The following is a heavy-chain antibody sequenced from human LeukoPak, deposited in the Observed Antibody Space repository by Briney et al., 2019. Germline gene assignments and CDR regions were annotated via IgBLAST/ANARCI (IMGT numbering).Heavy chain of an antibody. V-gene: IGHV3-48*01. CDR3: ARGLQYYDFWSGYYAQPGTRYGMDV. J-gene: IGHJ6*02. CDR1: GFTFSSYS. CDR2: ISSSGSTI. D-gene: IGHD3-3*01. Sequence: PGGSLRLSCAASGFTFSSYSMNWVRQAPGKGLEWVSYISSSGSTIYYADSVKGRFTISRDNAKNSLYLQMNSLRAEDTAVYYCARGLQYYDFWSGYYAQPGTRYGMDVWGQGTTVTVSS.